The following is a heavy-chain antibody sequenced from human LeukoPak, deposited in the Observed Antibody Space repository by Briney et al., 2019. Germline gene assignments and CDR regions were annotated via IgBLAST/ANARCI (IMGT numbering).Heavy chain of an antibody. Sequence: PGGSLRLSCAASGLTFSDSGMHWVRQASGKGLEWVGRIRSKANSYATAYAASVKGRFTISRDDSKNTAYLQMNSLKTEDTAVYYCTRYGDYPFDYWGQGTLVTVSS. CDR3: TRYGDYPFDY. J-gene: IGHJ4*02. D-gene: IGHD2-21*01. V-gene: IGHV3-73*01. CDR1: GLTFSDSG. CDR2: IRSKANSYAT.